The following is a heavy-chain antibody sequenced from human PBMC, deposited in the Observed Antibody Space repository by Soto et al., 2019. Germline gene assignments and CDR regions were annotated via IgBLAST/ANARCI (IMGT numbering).Heavy chain of an antibody. J-gene: IGHJ5*02. CDR3: AKDTKPIYDSSEVDP. V-gene: IGHV3-30*18. CDR2: ISYDGSNK. CDR1: GFTFSSYG. Sequence: GGSLRLSCAASGFTFSSYGMHWVRQAPGKGLEWVAVISYDGSNKYYADSVKGRFTISRDNSKNTLYLQMNSLRAEDTAVYYCAKDTKPIYDSSEVDPWGQGTLVTVSS. D-gene: IGHD3-22*01.